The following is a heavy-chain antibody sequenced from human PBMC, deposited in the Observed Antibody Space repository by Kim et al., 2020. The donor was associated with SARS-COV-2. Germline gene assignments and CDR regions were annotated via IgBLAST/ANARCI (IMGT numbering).Heavy chain of an antibody. Sequence: SETLSLTCTVSGGSISSSSYYWGWIRQPPGKGLEWIGSIYYSGSTYYNPSLKSRVTISVDTSKNQFSLKLSSVTAADTAVYYCARLMGFITMIVVVTPHWYFDLWGRGTLVTVSS. CDR2: IYYSGST. D-gene: IGHD3-22*01. J-gene: IGHJ2*01. V-gene: IGHV4-39*01. CDR3: ARLMGFITMIVVVTPHWYFDL. CDR1: GGSISSSSYY.